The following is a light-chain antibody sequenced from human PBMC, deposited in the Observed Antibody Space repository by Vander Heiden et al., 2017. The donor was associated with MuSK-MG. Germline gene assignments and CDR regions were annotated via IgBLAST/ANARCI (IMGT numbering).Light chain of an antibody. CDR1: QSISSY. J-gene: IGKJ1*01. CDR3: QQSYSTPWT. CDR2: AAS. Sequence: DIQMTQSPSSLSASVGDRVTITCRASQSISSYLNWYQQKPGKAPKLLIYAASSLQSRVPSRFSGSGSGTDFTLTISSLQPEDFATYYCQQSYSTPWTFGQGTKVXIK. V-gene: IGKV1-39*01.